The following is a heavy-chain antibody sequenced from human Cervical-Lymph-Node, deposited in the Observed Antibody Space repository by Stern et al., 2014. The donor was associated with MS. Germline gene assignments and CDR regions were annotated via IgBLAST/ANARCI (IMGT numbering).Heavy chain of an antibody. CDR3: ARQRYFDY. CDR2: IFPGGSDI. CDR1: GYTFTSYW. J-gene: IGHJ4*02. Sequence: EVQLVQSGPEVKRPGESLKISCQASGYTFTSYWFGWVRQMPGKGLEWIAIIFPGGSDIRYSPSFQGQVTISAEKSSSTAYLQWNNLKASDTAIYYCARQRYFDYWGQGTLVTVSS. V-gene: IGHV5-51*01.